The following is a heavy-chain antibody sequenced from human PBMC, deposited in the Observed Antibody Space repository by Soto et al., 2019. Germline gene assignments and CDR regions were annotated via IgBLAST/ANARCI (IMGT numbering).Heavy chain of an antibody. J-gene: IGHJ4*02. V-gene: IGHV4-31*03. Sequence: SETLSLTCTVSGGSISSGGYYWSWIRQHPGKGLEWIGYIYYSGSTYYNPSLKSRVTISVDASKNQFSLKLSSVTAADTAVYYCARDRAAAGLFDYWGQGTLVTVSS. CDR2: IYYSGST. CDR3: ARDRAAAGLFDY. CDR1: GGSISSGGYY. D-gene: IGHD6-13*01.